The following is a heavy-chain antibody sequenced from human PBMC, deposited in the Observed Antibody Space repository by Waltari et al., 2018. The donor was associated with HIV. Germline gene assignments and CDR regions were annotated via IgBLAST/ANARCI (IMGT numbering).Heavy chain of an antibody. J-gene: IGHJ5*02. CDR1: GGSISSSGYY. CDR3: ARHERFLFRFDP. D-gene: IGHD1-1*01. V-gene: IGHV4-39*01. CDR2: IYYSGST. Sequence: QLQLQESGPGLVKPSETLSLTCTVSGGSISSSGYYWGWIRQPPGKGLEWIGSIYYSGSTYYNPSLKSRVTISVDTSKNQFSLKLSSVTAADTAVYYCARHERFLFRFDPWGQGTLVTVSS.